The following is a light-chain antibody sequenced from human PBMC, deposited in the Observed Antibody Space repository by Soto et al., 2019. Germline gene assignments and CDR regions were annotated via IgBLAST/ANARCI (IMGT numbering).Light chain of an antibody. J-gene: IGKJ4*01. CDR2: WAS. CDR1: QSLLYSSNNKNY. Sequence: DIVMTQSPDSLAVSLGERATINCRSSQSLLYSSNNKNYLAWYQQKPGQPPKLLIYWASTRESGVPDRFSGSGSGIDFTLTISSLQAEDVAVYYCQQYYSTLTFGGGTKVEIK. CDR3: QQYYSTLT. V-gene: IGKV4-1*01.